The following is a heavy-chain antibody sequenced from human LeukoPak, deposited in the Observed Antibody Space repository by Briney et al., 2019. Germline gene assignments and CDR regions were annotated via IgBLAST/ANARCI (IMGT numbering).Heavy chain of an antibody. CDR3: ARLIAVVVAASSYFDS. Sequence: GGSLRLSCTASGFTFGEDAMSWFRQAPGKGLEWVGFIRTKSNGETAEYAAFVKGRFSISRDDSKSIAYLQMNSLKTEDTGVYFCARLIAVVVAASSYFDSWGQGTRVTVSS. CDR2: IRTKSNGETA. J-gene: IGHJ4*02. D-gene: IGHD2-15*01. V-gene: IGHV3-49*03. CDR1: GFTFGEDA.